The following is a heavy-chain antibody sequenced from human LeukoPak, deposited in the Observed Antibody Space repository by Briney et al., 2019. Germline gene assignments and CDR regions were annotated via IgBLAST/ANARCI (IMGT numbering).Heavy chain of an antibody. V-gene: IGHV3-64*01. Sequence: GGSLRLSCAASGFTFSSFAMHWVRQAPGKGLEYVSAISSDGGSTRYANSVKGGFIISRDNSKNTLYLQMGSLRTEDMAVYYCARGSEGFLDYWGQGTLVTVSS. CDR3: ARGSEGFLDY. CDR2: ISSDGGST. CDR1: GFTFSSFA. J-gene: IGHJ4*02.